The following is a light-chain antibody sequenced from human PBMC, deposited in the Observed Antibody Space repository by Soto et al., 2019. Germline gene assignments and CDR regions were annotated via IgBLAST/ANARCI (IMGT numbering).Light chain of an antibody. V-gene: IGLV1-47*01. J-gene: IGLJ1*01. CDR3: AAWDDSLSGPLFV. CDR1: SSNIGTNY. CDR2: RSN. Sequence: QSVLTQSPSASGTPGQRVTISCSGSSSNIGTNYVYGYQQLPGAAPKLLIYRSNQRPSGVPDRFSGSKSGTSASLAISGLRSEDEADYYCAAWDDSLSGPLFVFGTGTKVTVL.